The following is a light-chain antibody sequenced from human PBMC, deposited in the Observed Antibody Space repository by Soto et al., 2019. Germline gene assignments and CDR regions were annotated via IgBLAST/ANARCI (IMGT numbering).Light chain of an antibody. Sequence: DLTQPASVSVSPGQSITISCTRTSSDVGGYNYVSWYQQHPVKAPKLMIYDVTNRPSGVSDRFSGSKSGNTASLTISGLQAEDEADYYCSSYTSSSTPYVFGTGTKVTVL. V-gene: IGLV2-14*01. CDR1: SSDVGGYNY. J-gene: IGLJ1*01. CDR3: SSYTSSSTPYV. CDR2: DVT.